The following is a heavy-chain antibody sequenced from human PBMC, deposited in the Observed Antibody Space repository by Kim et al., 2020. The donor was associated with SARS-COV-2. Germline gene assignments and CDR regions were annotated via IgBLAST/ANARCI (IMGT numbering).Heavy chain of an antibody. CDR3: ARAEYGDYVWYYYYGMDV. J-gene: IGHJ6*02. D-gene: IGHD4-17*01. CDR2: ISSSSSYI. CDR1: GFTFSSYS. V-gene: IGHV3-21*01. Sequence: GGSLRLSCAASGFTFSSYSMNWVRQAPGKGLEWVSSISSSSSYIYYADSVKGRFTISRDNAKNSLYLQMNSLRAEDTAVYYCARAEYGDYVWYYYYGMDVWGQGTTVTVSS.